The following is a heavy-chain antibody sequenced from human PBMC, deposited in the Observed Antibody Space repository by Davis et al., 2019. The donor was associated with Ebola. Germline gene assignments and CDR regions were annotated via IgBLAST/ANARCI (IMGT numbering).Heavy chain of an antibody. V-gene: IGHV3-11*05. Sequence: GGSLRLSCAASGFTFSDYYMSWIRQAPGKGLEWVSYISSSSSYTNYADSVKGRFTISRDNAKNSLYLQMNSLRAEDTALYYCAKGFTVTTRYGMDVWGQGTTVTVSS. CDR2: ISSSSSYT. CDR3: AKGFTVTTRYGMDV. CDR1: GFTFSDYY. D-gene: IGHD4-17*01. J-gene: IGHJ6*02.